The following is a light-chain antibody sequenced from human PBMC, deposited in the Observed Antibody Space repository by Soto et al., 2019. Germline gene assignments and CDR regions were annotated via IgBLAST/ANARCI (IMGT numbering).Light chain of an antibody. CDR3: QQRSNWPRT. V-gene: IGKV3-11*01. CDR2: DAS. Sequence: EIILTQSPVTLSLSPGERATLSCRASQSVFNYLAWYQQRPGQSPRLLIYDASNRATGVPPRFSGSGSGTDFTLTISSLEPQDSVVYYCQQRSNWPRTFGQGTKVEI. CDR1: QSVFNY. J-gene: IGKJ1*01.